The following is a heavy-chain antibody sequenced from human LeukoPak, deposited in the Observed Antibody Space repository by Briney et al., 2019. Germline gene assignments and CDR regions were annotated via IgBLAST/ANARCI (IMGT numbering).Heavy chain of an antibody. CDR2: ISGSGGST. Sequence: GGSLRLSCAASGFPFSSYAMSWVRQAPGKGLEWVSAISGSGGSTYYADSVKGRFTISRDNSKNTLYLQMNSLRAEDTAVYYCARGGQSTALLDYWGQGTLVTVSS. CDR1: GFPFSSYA. V-gene: IGHV3-23*01. CDR3: ARGGQSTALLDY. J-gene: IGHJ4*02. D-gene: IGHD4-17*01.